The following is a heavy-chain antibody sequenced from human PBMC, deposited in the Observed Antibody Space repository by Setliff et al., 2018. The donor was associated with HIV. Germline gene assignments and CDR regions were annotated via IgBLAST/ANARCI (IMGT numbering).Heavy chain of an antibody. Sequence: SETLSLTCSVSGASITSHNWSWSRQAAGKGLEWIGRIYTRGNTNYNPSLRSRVTMSVDTSKNQFSLKVTSVTAADTAVYYCTRDLWGDDYYYNNMDVWGKGTTVTVSS. CDR2: IYTRGNT. J-gene: IGHJ6*03. V-gene: IGHV4-4*07. CDR3: TRDLWGDDYYYNNMDV. D-gene: IGHD2-21*02. CDR1: GASITSHN.